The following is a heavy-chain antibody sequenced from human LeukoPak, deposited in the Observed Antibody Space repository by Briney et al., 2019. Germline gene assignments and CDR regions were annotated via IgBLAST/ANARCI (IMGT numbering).Heavy chain of an antibody. CDR3: ARATCSGGSCYQGYYGMDV. CDR2: ISANHGNT. D-gene: IGHD2-15*01. V-gene: IGHV1-18*01. CDR1: GYTFPSYG. J-gene: IGHJ6*02. Sequence: ASVKVSCKASGYTFPSYGISWVRQAPGQGLEGMGWISANHGNTNYAQKLQGRVTMTTDTSTSTAYMELRSLRSDDTAVYYCARATCSGGSCYQGYYGMDVWGQGTTVTVSS.